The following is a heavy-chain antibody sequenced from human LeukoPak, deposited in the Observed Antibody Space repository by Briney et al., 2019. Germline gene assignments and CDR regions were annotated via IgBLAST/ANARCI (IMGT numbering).Heavy chain of an antibody. V-gene: IGHV3-66*01. J-gene: IGHJ4*02. CDR3: ARIGEDYYDSSGYLDY. D-gene: IGHD3-22*01. Sequence: GGSLRLSCAASGFTVSSNYMSWVRQAPGKGLEWVSVIYSGGSTYYADSVKGRFTISRDNSKNTLYLQMNSLRAEDTAAYYCARIGEDYYDSSGYLDYWGQGTLVTVSS. CDR1: GFTVSSNY. CDR2: IYSGGST.